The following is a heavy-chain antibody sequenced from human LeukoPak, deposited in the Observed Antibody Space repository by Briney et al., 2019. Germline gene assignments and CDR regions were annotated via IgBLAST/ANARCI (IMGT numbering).Heavy chain of an antibody. CDR1: GFTFSTYS. CDR2: ISGTSSLI. D-gene: IGHD2-21*02. V-gene: IGHV3-48*01. J-gene: IGHJ1*01. CDR3: AKDSAYCGGDCYPEYFQH. Sequence: GGSLRLSCAASGFTFSTYSMNWVRQAPGKGLEWVSYISGTSSLIYYADSVKGRFTISRDNSKNTLYLQMNSLRAEDTAVYYCAKDSAYCGGDCYPEYFQHWGQGTLVTVSS.